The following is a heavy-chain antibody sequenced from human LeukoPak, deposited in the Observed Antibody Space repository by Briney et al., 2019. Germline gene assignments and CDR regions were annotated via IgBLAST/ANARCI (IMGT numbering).Heavy chain of an antibody. J-gene: IGHJ2*01. CDR1: GYTFTGYY. V-gene: IGHV1-2*02. CDR2: INPNSGGT. Sequence: ASVKVSCKASGYTFTGYYMHWVRQAPGQGLEWMGWINPNSGGTNYAQKFQGRVTMTRDTSISTAYMELSRLRSDDTAVYYCASQGDQPHSNWYFDLWGRGTLVTVSS. D-gene: IGHD2-2*01. CDR3: ASQGDQPHSNWYFDL.